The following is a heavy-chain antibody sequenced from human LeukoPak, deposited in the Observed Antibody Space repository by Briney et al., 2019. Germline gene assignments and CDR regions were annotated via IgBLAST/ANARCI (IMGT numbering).Heavy chain of an antibody. J-gene: IGHJ4*02. CDR3: AKQGFGC. CDR1: GFTLSSYA. V-gene: IGHV3-23*01. CDR2: ISGSADNT. Sequence: GGALRLSCTASGFTLSSYAMSWVRQAPGEGLEWVSTISGSADNTNYAEAVEGRFTISRDNSTNTMYLQMNSLRAEDTAVYYCAKQGFGCWGQGTLVTVSS.